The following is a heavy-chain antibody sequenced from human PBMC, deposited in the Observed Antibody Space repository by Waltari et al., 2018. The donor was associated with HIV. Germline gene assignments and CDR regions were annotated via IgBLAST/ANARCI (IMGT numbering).Heavy chain of an antibody. J-gene: IGHJ3*02. V-gene: IGHV4-59*01. CDR3: ARKVSSSSSKDDAFDI. Sequence: VQLPASGPGLVKPSETLSLTCTVSGGSMSYYYWSWIRQPPGKTLEWIGYSYYSGSTRYNPSLQSRVTISVDRSKNLFSLRLTSVTAADTAVYYCARKVSSSSSKDDAFDIWGQGTMVTV. CDR1: GGSMSYYY. D-gene: IGHD6-6*01. CDR2: SYYSGST.